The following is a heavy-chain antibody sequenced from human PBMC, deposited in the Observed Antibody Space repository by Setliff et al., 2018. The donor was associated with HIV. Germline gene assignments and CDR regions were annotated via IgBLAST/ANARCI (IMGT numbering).Heavy chain of an antibody. Sequence: PGGSLRLSCGGSGFNLNNYNVNWVRQAPGQGLEWLSFISISGSTIYYADSVKGRFTISRDHGSDSVYLEMNSLRPEDTAVYYCVRASDHIWGDAWGQGALVTVSS. CDR2: ISISGSTI. CDR1: GFNLNNYN. V-gene: IGHV3-48*01. J-gene: IGHJ4*02. D-gene: IGHD3-16*01. CDR3: VRASDHIWGDA.